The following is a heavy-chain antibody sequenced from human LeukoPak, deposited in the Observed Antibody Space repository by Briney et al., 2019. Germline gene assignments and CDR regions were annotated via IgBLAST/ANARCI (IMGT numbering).Heavy chain of an antibody. D-gene: IGHD3-9*01. CDR1: GFTFSSYW. CDR3: AREDRNYDILTGYSAYYYYYYYMDV. V-gene: IGHV3-7*01. CDR2: IKQDGSEK. Sequence: GGSLRLSCAASGFTFSSYWMSWVRQAPGKGLEWVANIKQDGSEKYYVDSVKGRFTISRDKAKNSLYLQMNSLRAEDTAVYYCAREDRNYDILTGYSAYYYYYYYMDVWGKGTTVTVSS. J-gene: IGHJ6*03.